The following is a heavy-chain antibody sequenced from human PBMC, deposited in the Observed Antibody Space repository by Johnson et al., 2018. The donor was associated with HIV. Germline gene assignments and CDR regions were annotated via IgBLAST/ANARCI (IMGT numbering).Heavy chain of an antibody. CDR3: ARDRYYYDSSAQQAFDI. J-gene: IGHJ3*02. Sequence: VQLVESGGGLVQPGVSLRLSCAASGFTFSSYDMHWVRQATGKGLEWVSAIGTAGDTYYPGSVKGRFTISRENAKNSLYLQMNNLRAGDTAVYYCARDRYYYDSSAQQAFDIWGQGTMVTVSS. CDR1: GFTFSSYD. V-gene: IGHV3-13*01. D-gene: IGHD3-22*01. CDR2: IGTAGDT.